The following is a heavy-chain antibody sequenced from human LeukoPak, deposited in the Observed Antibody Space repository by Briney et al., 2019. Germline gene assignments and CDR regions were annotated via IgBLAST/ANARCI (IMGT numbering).Heavy chain of an antibody. Sequence: SETLSLTCTVSGGSISSSSYYWGWIRQPPGKGPEWIGSIYYSGSTYYNPSLKSRVTISVDTSKNQFSLKLSSVTAADTAVFYCAITYYYDSSGYRHDAFDIWGQGTMVTVSS. CDR1: GGSISSSSYY. CDR3: AITYYYDSSGYRHDAFDI. V-gene: IGHV4-39*01. D-gene: IGHD3-22*01. J-gene: IGHJ3*02. CDR2: IYYSGST.